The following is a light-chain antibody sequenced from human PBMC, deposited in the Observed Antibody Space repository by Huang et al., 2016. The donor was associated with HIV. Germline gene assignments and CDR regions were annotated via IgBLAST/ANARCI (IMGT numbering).Light chain of an antibody. CDR1: QNIKNY. Sequence: EVVLTQSPSTLSVFPGDKVTLSCRASQNIKNYLAWYQQRPGPAPRLLIYDASNRPADISTRFSGSVSGTDFSLTINGLESEDFAIYYCQQRANRPTFGGGT. CDR2: DAS. J-gene: IGKJ4*01. CDR3: QQRANRPT. V-gene: IGKV3-11*01.